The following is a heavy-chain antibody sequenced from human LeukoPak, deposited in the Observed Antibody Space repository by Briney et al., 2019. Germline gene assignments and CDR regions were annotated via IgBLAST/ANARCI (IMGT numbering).Heavy chain of an antibody. J-gene: IGHJ3*02. CDR2: IKFDGTAT. CDR1: GFTFRSFW. CDR3: AREYSSSSGRAFDI. D-gene: IGHD6-6*01. Sequence: GGSLRLSCSGFGFTFRSFWMGWVRQAPGKGLEWVANIKFDGTATNYVDSVKGRFTISRDNAKNSLSLQMNSLRAEDTAVYYCAREYSSSSGRAFDIWGQGTMVTVSS. V-gene: IGHV3-7*01.